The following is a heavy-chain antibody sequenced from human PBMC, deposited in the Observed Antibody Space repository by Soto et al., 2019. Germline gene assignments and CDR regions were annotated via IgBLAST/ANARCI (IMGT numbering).Heavy chain of an antibody. J-gene: IGHJ6*02. Sequence: ESGGGLVKPGGSLRLSCAASGFTFSSYSMNWVRQAPGKGLEWVSSISSSSSYIYYADSVKGRFTISRDNAKNSLYLQMNSLRAEDTAVYYCARDRDDIVVVPAAPAGMDVWGQGTTVTVSS. V-gene: IGHV3-21*01. CDR3: ARDRDDIVVVPAAPAGMDV. CDR2: ISSSSSYI. D-gene: IGHD2-2*01. CDR1: GFTFSSYS.